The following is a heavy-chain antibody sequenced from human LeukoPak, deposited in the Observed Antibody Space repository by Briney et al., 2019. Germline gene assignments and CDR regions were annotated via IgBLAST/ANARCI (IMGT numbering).Heavy chain of an antibody. D-gene: IGHD5-12*01. CDR2: IKSKADAGTT. J-gene: IGHJ4*02. CDR3: TTVAVDIVAYYFDY. V-gene: IGHV3-15*01. Sequence: GGSLRLSCAASGFSFSNYGLHWVRQAPGRGLEWVGRIKSKADAGTTDYAAPVKGRFTISRDDSKNTLYLQMNSLKTEDTAVYYCTTVAVDIVAYYFDYWGQGTLVTVSS. CDR1: GFSFSNYG.